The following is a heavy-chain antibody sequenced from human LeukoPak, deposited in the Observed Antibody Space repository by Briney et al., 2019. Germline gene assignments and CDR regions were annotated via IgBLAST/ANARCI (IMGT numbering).Heavy chain of an antibody. CDR1: GFTLGSFG. CDR2: ISDDGSNT. J-gene: IGHJ2*01. V-gene: IGHV3-30*18. CDR3: AKEADTATIIYWYFTL. D-gene: IGHD5-18*01. Sequence: PGRSLRLACTSSGFTLGSFGMHWVRQAPGKGLEWVAVISDDGSNTYYADSVKGRFTISRDNSKNTLYLQLNSLRTEDTAVYYCAKEADTATIIYWYFTLWGRGPLVTVSS.